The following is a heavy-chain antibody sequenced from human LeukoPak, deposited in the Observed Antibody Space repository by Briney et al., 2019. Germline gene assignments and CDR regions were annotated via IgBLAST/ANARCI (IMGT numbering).Heavy chain of an antibody. CDR2: IIPIFGTA. CDR1: GGTFSSYA. Sequence: SVKVSCKASGGTFSSYAISWVRQAPGRGLEWMGGIIPIFGTANYAQKFQGRVTITADESTSTAYMELSSLRSEDTAVYYCARDPDHYYDSSGYYLGAFDIWGQGTMVTVSS. CDR3: ARDPDHYYDSSGYYLGAFDI. J-gene: IGHJ3*02. V-gene: IGHV1-69*13. D-gene: IGHD3-22*01.